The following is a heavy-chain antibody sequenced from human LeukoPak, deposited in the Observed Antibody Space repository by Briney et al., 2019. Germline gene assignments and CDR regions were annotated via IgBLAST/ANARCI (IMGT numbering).Heavy chain of an antibody. J-gene: IGHJ5*02. Sequence: SQTLSLTCTVSGGSISSGGYYWSWIRQHPGKGLEGIGNIYYSGSTYYNPSLKSRVTISVDTSKNQFSLKLSSVTAADTAVYYCARQEYIRFLEWLPRRDWFDPWGQGTLVTVSS. CDR1: GGSISSGGYY. CDR2: IYYSGST. D-gene: IGHD3-3*01. CDR3: ARQEYIRFLEWLPRRDWFDP. V-gene: IGHV4-31*03.